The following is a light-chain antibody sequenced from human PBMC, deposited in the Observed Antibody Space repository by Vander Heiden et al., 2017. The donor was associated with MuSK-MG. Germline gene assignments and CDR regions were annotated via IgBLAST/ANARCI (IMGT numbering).Light chain of an antibody. J-gene: IGLJ3*02. CDR1: KMGDQY. V-gene: IGLV3-1*01. CDR2: QDN. CDR3: QAWTGSTVV. Sequence: SYEVTQPPSVSVSPGQTASSTCSGDKMGDQYVCWHRPTPAPPLLLVIFQDNIRPSGTPDCFSGSTSGTTATLTIRGTQAVDEDDYYCQAWTGSTVVFGGGTKLTVL.